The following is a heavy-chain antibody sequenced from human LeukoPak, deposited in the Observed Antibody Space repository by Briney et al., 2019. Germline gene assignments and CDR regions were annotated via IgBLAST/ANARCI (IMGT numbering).Heavy chain of an antibody. D-gene: IGHD3-22*01. J-gene: IGHJ4*02. Sequence: QSGGSLRLSCAASGFIFSSYGMHWVRQAPGKGLEWVAVIWYDGSNKYYADSVKGRFTISRDNSKNTLYLQMNSLRAEDTAVYYCARNGGDSSGYYFDSWGQGTLVTVSS. CDR3: ARNGGDSSGYYFDS. CDR2: IWYDGSNK. V-gene: IGHV3-33*01. CDR1: GFIFSSYG.